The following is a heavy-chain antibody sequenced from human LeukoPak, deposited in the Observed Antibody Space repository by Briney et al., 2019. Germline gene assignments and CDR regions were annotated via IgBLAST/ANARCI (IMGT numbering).Heavy chain of an antibody. J-gene: IGHJ4*02. CDR1: GFTFSSYG. V-gene: IGHV3-30*18. D-gene: IGHD5-24*01. Sequence: GGSLRLSCAASGFTFSSYGMHWVRQAPGKGLEWVAVISYDGSNKYYGDSVKGRFTISRDNSKNTLYLQMNSLRAEDTAVYYCAKARRRDGYNYSDYWGQGTLVTVSS. CDR2: ISYDGSNK. CDR3: AKARRRDGYNYSDY.